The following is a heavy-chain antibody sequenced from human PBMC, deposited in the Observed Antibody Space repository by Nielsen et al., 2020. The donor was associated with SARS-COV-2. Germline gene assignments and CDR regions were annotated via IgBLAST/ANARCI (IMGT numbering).Heavy chain of an antibody. D-gene: IGHD3-10*01. CDR3: ARDLTGPFDS. V-gene: IGHV3-NL1*01. CDR2: IYAGGRKS. Sequence: GGSLRLSCAASGFTFSSYGMYWVRQAPGKGLEWVSMIYAGGRKSFYTDSVKGRSTISRDDSRGTLWLQVDSLRAEDTAIYYCARDLTGPFDSWGQGTLVTVSS. CDR1: GFTFSSYG. J-gene: IGHJ4*02.